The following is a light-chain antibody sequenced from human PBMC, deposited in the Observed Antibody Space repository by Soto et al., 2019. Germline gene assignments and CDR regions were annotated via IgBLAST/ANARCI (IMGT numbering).Light chain of an antibody. J-gene: IGKJ4*01. CDR2: AAS. V-gene: IGKV1-9*01. CDR3: QHLDSFPLA. Sequence: DIQLTQSPSFLSASVGDRVTITCRASQSISSHVAWYRQKSGKAPMLLIYAASTLQSGVPSRFSGSGSGTEFALTISSLHPEDFATYYGQHLDSFPLAFGGGTTVEI. CDR1: QSISSH.